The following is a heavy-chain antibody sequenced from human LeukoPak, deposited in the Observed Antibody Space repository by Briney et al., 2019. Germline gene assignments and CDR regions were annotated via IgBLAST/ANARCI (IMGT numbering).Heavy chain of an antibody. CDR3: ARGEYYYDSSGHYYFNWFDP. J-gene: IGHJ5*02. CDR2: IYPGDSDT. Sequence: GESLKISCKGSGYSFTSYWIGWVRQMPGKGLEWMGIIYPGDSDTRYSPSFQGQVTISADKSISTAYLQWSSLKASDTAMYYCARGEYYYDSSGHYYFNWFDPWGQGTLVTVSS. D-gene: IGHD3-22*01. V-gene: IGHV5-51*01. CDR1: GYSFTSYW.